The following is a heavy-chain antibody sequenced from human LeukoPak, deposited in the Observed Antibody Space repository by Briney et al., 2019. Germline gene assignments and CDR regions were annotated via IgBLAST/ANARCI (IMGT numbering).Heavy chain of an antibody. D-gene: IGHD6-6*01. CDR2: INWNGGST. CDR3: ARDIAGRGYYYYMDV. V-gene: IGHV3-20*04. Sequence: GGSLRLSCAASGFTFGDYGMSWVRQAPGKGLEWVSGINWNGGSTGYADSVKGRFTISRDNAKNSLYLQMNSLRGEDTALYYCARDIAGRGYYYYMDVWGKGTTVTVSS. J-gene: IGHJ6*03. CDR1: GFTFGDYG.